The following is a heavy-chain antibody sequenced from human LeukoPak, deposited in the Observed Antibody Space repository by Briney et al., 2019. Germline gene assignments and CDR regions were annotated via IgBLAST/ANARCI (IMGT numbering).Heavy chain of an antibody. D-gene: IGHD5-24*01. J-gene: IGHJ3*01. V-gene: IGHV1-2*02. Sequence: GASVTVSCKSSGYTFTDHYVHWVRLAPGQGLEWIGWINPRSGDTKYAQKFQGRVSMTRDTSVTTAHMDIRRLKSDDTAIYYCARDPLIEAFDLWGQGAMVTVSS. CDR1: GYTFTDHY. CDR2: INPRSGDT. CDR3: ARDPLIEAFDL.